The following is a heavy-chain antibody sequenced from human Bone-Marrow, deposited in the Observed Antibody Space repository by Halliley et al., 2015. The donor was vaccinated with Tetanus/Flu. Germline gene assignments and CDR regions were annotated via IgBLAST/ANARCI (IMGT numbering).Heavy chain of an antibody. D-gene: IGHD3-16*01. CDR2: VYDTGST. V-gene: IGHV4-39*01. J-gene: IGHJ3*02. CDR1: GGSISSSRNY. CDR3: ARLDTSREENAFDI. Sequence: TLSLTCIVSGGSISSSRNYWGWIRQPPGKGLEWIGNVYDTGSTYYNPSLKSRVTISVDTPKNQFSLKLISVTAADTAVYFCARLDTSREENAFDIWGQGTMVTVSS.